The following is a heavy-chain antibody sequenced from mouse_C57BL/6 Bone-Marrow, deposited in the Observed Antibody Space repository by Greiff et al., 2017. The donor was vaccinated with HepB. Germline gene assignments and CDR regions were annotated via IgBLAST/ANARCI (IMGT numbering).Heavy chain of an antibody. J-gene: IGHJ2*01. Sequence: EVQLQESGGGLVQPGGSLSLSCAASGFTFTDYYMSWVRQPPGKALEWLGFIRNKANGYTTEYSASVKGRFTISRDNSQSILYLQMNALRAEDSATYYCARSLYYGSYFDYWGQGTTLTVSS. CDR2: IRNKANGYTT. CDR3: ARSLYYGSYFDY. V-gene: IGHV7-3*01. D-gene: IGHD1-2*01. CDR1: GFTFTDYY.